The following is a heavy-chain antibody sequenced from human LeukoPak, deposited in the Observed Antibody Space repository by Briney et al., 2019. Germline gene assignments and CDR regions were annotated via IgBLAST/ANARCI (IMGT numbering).Heavy chain of an antibody. D-gene: IGHD3-10*01. CDR3: ARHKGPEFGEWFDP. J-gene: IGHJ5*02. V-gene: IGHV4-39*01. CDR1: GGSITSSSYP. CDR2: IYYDGRT. Sequence: SETLSLTCTVSGGSITSSSYPWGWIRQPPGKGLEWIGRIYYDGRTDDNPSLRSRLTLSIDRSKKQFSLRLCSVTAADTAVYYCARHKGPEFGEWFDPWGQGTLVTVSS.